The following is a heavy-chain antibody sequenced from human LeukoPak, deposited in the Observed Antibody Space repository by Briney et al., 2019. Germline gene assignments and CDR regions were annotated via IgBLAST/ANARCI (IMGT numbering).Heavy chain of an antibody. J-gene: IGHJ4*02. V-gene: IGHV5-51*01. Sequence: GESLRISCKGSGYSFTSYWIGWVRQMPGKGLEWMGIIYPGDSDTRYSPSFQGQVTISADKSISTAYLQWSSLKASDTAMYYCARQLPYYYDSSGYPSGYYFDYWGQGTLVTVSS. CDR2: IYPGDSDT. D-gene: IGHD3-22*01. CDR3: ARQLPYYYDSSGYPSGYYFDY. CDR1: GYSFTSYW.